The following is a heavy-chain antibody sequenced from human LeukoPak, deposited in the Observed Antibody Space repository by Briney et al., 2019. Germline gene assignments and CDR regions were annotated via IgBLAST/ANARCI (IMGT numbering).Heavy chain of an antibody. Sequence: GGSLRLSCAASGFTFSSYSMNWVRQAPGKGLEWVSSISSSSSYIYYADSVKGRFTISRDNAKSSVYLQMNSLRAEDTAVYYCARDRSYSNSMDVWGQGTTVTVSS. V-gene: IGHV3-21*01. CDR1: GFTFSSYS. J-gene: IGHJ6*02. D-gene: IGHD4-11*01. CDR2: ISSSSSYI. CDR3: ARDRSYSNSMDV.